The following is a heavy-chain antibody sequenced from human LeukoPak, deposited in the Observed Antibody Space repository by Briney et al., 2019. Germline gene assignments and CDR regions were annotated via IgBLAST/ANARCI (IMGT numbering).Heavy chain of an antibody. Sequence: GESLKISCKGSGYSFTSYWIGWVRQMPGKSLEWMGIIYPGDSDTRYSPSFQGQVTISADKSISTAYLQWSSLKASDTAMYYCARTGRHSSSSLADWGQGTLVTVSS. CDR2: IYPGDSDT. J-gene: IGHJ4*02. CDR3: ARTGRHSSSSLAD. CDR1: GYSFTSYW. V-gene: IGHV5-51*01. D-gene: IGHD6-6*01.